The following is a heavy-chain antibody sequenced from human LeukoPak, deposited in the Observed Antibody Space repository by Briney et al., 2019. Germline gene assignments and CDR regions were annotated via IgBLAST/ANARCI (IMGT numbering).Heavy chain of an antibody. Sequence: GGSPRLSCAASGFTLSDHYMDWVRQAPGKGPEWVGRTRNKANSYSTEYAASVKGRFTISRDESKNSLYLQMTSLKTEDTAVYYCGRSRAGAIDYWGQGTLVTVSS. J-gene: IGHJ4*02. V-gene: IGHV3-72*01. CDR1: GFTLSDHY. CDR3: GRSRAGAIDY. D-gene: IGHD1-26*01. CDR2: TRNKANSYST.